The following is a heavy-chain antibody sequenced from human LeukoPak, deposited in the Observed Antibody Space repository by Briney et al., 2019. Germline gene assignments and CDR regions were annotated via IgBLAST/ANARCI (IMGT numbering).Heavy chain of an antibody. V-gene: IGHV1-2*06. CDR3: TREGGGWPLDY. Sequence: GASVKVSCKASGYTFTGYYMHWVRQAPGQGLEWMGRINPKSGDTDYAQKFQGRVTMTRDTSISTAYMELSRLRSDDTAVYYCTREGGGWPLDYWGQRTLVTVSS. J-gene: IGHJ4*02. CDR2: INPKSGDT. CDR1: GYTFTGYY. D-gene: IGHD1-26*01.